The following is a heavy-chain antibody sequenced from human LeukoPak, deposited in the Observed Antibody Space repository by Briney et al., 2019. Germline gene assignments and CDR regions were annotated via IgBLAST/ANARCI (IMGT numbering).Heavy chain of an antibody. Sequence: ASVKVSCKASGYTVTSYCMHWVRQAPGQGLEWMGIINPSGGSTSYAQKFQGRVTMTRDMSTSTVYMELSSLRSADTAVYYCARGDRATVTLYWGQGTLVTVST. CDR3: ARGDRATVTLY. CDR1: GYTVTSYC. CDR2: INPSGGST. D-gene: IGHD4-17*01. J-gene: IGHJ4*02. V-gene: IGHV1-46*01.